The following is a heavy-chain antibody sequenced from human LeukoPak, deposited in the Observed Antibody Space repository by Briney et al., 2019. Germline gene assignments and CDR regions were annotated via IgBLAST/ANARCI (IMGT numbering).Heavy chain of an antibody. J-gene: IGHJ5*02. V-gene: IGHV4-4*02. CDR2: VYHTGSS. CDR3: ARGGTTVAGTFWFDP. CDR1: GGSISSSNW. Sequence: SETLSLTCAVSGGSISSSNWWSWVRQPPGKGLEWIGEVYHTGSSNYNPSLKSRVTISVDKSKSQFSLKLSSVTAADTAVYYCARGGTTVAGTFWFDPWGQGTLVTVSS. D-gene: IGHD6-19*01.